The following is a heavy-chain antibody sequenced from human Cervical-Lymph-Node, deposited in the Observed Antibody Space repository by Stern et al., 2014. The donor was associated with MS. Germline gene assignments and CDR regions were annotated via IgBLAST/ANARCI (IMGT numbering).Heavy chain of an antibody. CDR3: AHNFGPAGNLDNAFDI. CDR1: GFSLSTSGVS. D-gene: IGHD6-13*01. Sequence: QITLKESGPTLVKPTQTLTLTCTFSGFSLSTSGVSVAWIRQPPGKALEWLALFYWNGDKCYNPSLKSRVTITKDTSENQVVLKMTSMAPVDTATYYCAHNFGPAGNLDNAFDIWGRGTMVTVSS. CDR2: FYWNGDK. J-gene: IGHJ3*02. V-gene: IGHV2-5*01.